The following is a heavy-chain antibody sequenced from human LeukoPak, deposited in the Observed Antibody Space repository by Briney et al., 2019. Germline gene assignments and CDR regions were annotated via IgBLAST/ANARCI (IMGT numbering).Heavy chain of an antibody. Sequence: ASVNLSCKTSGYTFTINYKHWIRHAPGQGHERMGLINPNSGDTNYAQKYHVRGTMTMDTSNSKTSMELSRLRHNDTAVYYFARVRYRLAETYIDYWGQGTLVTVSS. J-gene: IGHJ4*02. CDR1: GYTFTINY. D-gene: IGHD3-16*01. CDR3: ARVRYRLAETYIDY. CDR2: INPNSGDT. V-gene: IGHV1-2*02.